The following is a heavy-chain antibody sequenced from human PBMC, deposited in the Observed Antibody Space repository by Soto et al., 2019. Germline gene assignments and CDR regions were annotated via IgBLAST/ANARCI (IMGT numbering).Heavy chain of an antibody. D-gene: IGHD2-15*01. CDR1: GFTFNNGW. J-gene: IGHJ4*02. CDR2: IKSKVAGGTT. V-gene: IGHV3-15*01. Sequence: EVQLVESGGGLVKPGGSLRLSCAASGFTFNNGWMSWVRQAPGKGLEWVGHIKSKVAGGTTDYSAPVQGRFTISRDDSKSTVHLQMNSLKTEDTAVYYCTTDSTQTFCDGGPCYSVLTKIHDSWGQGTLVTVSS. CDR3: TTDSTQTFCDGGPCYSVLTKIHDS.